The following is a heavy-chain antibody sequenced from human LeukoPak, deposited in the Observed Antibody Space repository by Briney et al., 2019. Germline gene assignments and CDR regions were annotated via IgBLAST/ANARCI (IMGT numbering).Heavy chain of an antibody. CDR2: VYYSGST. CDR1: GGSISGSSYN. D-gene: IGHD4-23*01. V-gene: IGHV4-39*01. Sequence: PSETLSLTCSVFGGSISGSSYNWGWIRQPPGKGLEWIGIVYYSGSTNYNPSLKSRVTISVDTSKNQFSLKLSSVTAADTAVYYCARLPSYGGNDYYYYMDVWGKGTTVTVSS. CDR3: ARLPSYGGNDYYYYMDV. J-gene: IGHJ6*03.